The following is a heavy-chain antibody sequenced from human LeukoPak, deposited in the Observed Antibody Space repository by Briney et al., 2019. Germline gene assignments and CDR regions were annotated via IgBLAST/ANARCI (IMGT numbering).Heavy chain of an antibody. J-gene: IGHJ6*04. V-gene: IGHV3-15*01. CDR1: GFTFSNAW. Sequence: GGSLRLSCAASGFTFSNAWMSWVRQAPGKGLEWVGRIKSKTDGGTTDYAAPVKGRFTISRDDSKNTLYLQMNSLKTEDTAVYYCTTELRGIAAAGYYYYGMDVWGKGITVTVSS. D-gene: IGHD6-13*01. CDR2: IKSKTDGGTT. CDR3: TTELRGIAAAGYYYYGMDV.